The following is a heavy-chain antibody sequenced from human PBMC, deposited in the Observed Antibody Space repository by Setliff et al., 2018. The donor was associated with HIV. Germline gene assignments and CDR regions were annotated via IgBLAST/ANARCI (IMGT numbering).Heavy chain of an antibody. CDR3: ARDHGMWDYGGNVLLREYFLH. D-gene: IGHD4-17*01. Sequence: ASVKVSCKASGYIFTDYYIHWVRQAPGQGLEWMGWINPNSGGTNYAQKFQGRVTMTRDTSISTAYMELSRLRSDDTAVYYCARDHGMWDYGGNVLLREYFLHWGQGTLVTVSS. CDR1: GYIFTDYY. J-gene: IGHJ1*01. CDR2: INPNSGGT. V-gene: IGHV1-2*02.